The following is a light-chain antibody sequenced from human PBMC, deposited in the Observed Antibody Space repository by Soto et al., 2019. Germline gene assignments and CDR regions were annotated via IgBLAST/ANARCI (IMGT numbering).Light chain of an antibody. CDR2: GAS. CDR3: QQYET. CDR1: QSISSSY. V-gene: IGKV3-20*01. J-gene: IGKJ1*01. Sequence: EIVLTQSPGPLSLSPGARATLSCRASQSISSSYLAWYQQKPGQAPRLLIFGASSRATGIPDRFSGSGSGTDFTLTISRLEPEDFATYYCQQYETFGQGTKVEF.